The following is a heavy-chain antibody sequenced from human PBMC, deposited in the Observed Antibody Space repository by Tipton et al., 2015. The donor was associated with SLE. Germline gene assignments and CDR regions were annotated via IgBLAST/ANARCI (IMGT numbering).Heavy chain of an antibody. J-gene: IGHJ4*02. D-gene: IGHD2-21*01. Sequence: TLSLTCTVSGGSISSSSYYWGWIRQPPGKGLEWIGSIYYSGSTYYNPSLKSRVTISVDTPKNQFSLKLSSVTAADTAVYYCARHVVVIATGPDSYYFDYWGQGTLVTVSS. CDR2: IYYSGST. V-gene: IGHV4-39*07. CDR1: GGSISSSSYY. CDR3: ARHVVVIATGPDSYYFDY.